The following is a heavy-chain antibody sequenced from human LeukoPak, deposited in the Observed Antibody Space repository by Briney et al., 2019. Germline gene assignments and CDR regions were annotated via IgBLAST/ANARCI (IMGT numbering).Heavy chain of an antibody. V-gene: IGHV4-31*03. CDR2: IYYSGST. D-gene: IGHD6-19*01. CDR3: ARSIVVAGIVSDYYYYAMDV. CDR1: GGSISSGGYY. Sequence: SQTLSLTCTVSGGSISSGGYYWSWIRQHPGKGLEWIGYIYYSGSTYYNPSLKSRVTISVDTSKNQFSLKLSSVTAADTAVYYCARSIVVAGIVSDYYYYAMDVWGQGTTVTVSS. J-gene: IGHJ6*02.